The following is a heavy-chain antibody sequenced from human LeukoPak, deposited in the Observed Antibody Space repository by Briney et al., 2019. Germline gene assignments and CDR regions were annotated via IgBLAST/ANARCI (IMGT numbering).Heavy chain of an antibody. V-gene: IGHV4-59*01. CDR1: GDSIYDYD. D-gene: IGHD3-3*01. CDR3: ARDHLRANPNFWNGYQNWFDS. J-gene: IGHJ5*01. Sequence: SETLSLTCTVAGDSIYDYDWSWIRQPPGKGLEWIGYIYYSGSTNYNPSLKSRVTMSVDTSKNQFSLKLNSVTAADTAVYFCARDHLRANPNFWNGYQNWFDSWGQGTLVTVSS. CDR2: IYYSGST.